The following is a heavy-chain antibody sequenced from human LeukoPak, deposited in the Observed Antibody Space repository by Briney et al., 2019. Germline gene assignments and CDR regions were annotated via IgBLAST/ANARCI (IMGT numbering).Heavy chain of an antibody. D-gene: IGHD4-11*01. J-gene: IGHJ6*03. Sequence: ASVKVSCKASGYTFTSYGISWVRQAPGQGLEWMGWISAYNGNTNYAQKLQGRVTMTTDTSTSTAYMELRSLRSDDTAVYYCARYGHDYYYYYYYMDVWGKGTTVTVSS. CDR1: GYTFTSYG. CDR2: ISAYNGNT. CDR3: ARYGHDYYYYYYYMDV. V-gene: IGHV1-18*01.